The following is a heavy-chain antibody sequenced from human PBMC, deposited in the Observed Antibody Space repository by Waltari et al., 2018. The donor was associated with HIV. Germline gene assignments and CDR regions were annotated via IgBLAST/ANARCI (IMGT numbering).Heavy chain of an antibody. CDR1: ALSRSSYW. D-gene: IGHD3-10*01. V-gene: IGHV3-74*01. Sequence: EVQLVQFVGGLIKPGGSLTRSWAASALSRSSYWMNWVRQTPGRGLVWVSRINIDGSRIDYADSVSGRFTISSDSAKNTLSLQMNSLTEEDTAVYYCSRDTFGEYDYWGQGTLVTVSS. J-gene: IGHJ4*02. CDR2: INIDGSRI. CDR3: SRDTFGEYDY.